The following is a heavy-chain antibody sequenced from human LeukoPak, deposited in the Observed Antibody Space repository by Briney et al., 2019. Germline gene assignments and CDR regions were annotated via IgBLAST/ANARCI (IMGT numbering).Heavy chain of an antibody. J-gene: IGHJ3*02. CDR2: IYYSGST. CDR3: AREPDTYYYDSSGPRRDDAFDI. D-gene: IGHD3-22*01. CDR1: GFTFSSYA. Sequence: LRLSCAASGFTFSSYAMSWIRQHPGKGLEWIGYIYYSGSTYYNPSLKSRVTISVDTSKNQFSRKLSSVTAADTAVYYCAREPDTYYYDSSGPRRDDAFDIWGQGTMVTVSS. V-gene: IGHV4-31*02.